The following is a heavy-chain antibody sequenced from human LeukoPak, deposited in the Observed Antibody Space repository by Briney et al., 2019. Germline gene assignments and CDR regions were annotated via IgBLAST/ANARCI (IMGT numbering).Heavy chain of an antibody. CDR2: IDWDDDK. J-gene: IGHJ4*02. V-gene: IGHV2-70*04. Sequence: SGPTLVNPTQTLTLTRTFSGFSLSTSGMRVSWIRQPPGKALEWLARIDWDDDKFYSTSLKTRLTISKDTSKNQVVLTMTNMDPVDTATYYCARIGYSSSSDYWGQGTLVTVSS. CDR1: GFSLSTSGMR. CDR3: ARIGYSSSSDY. D-gene: IGHD6-6*01.